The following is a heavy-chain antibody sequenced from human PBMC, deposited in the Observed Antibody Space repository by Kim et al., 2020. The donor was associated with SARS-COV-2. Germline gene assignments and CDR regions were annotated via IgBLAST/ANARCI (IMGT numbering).Heavy chain of an antibody. CDR3: ARVGDRYFDWTFDY. CDR1: GGTFSSYA. V-gene: IGHV1-69*04. CDR2: IIPILGIA. D-gene: IGHD3-9*01. J-gene: IGHJ4*02. Sequence: SVKVSCKASGGTFSSYAISWVRQTPGQGLEWMGRIIPILGIANYAQKFQGRVTITADKSTSTAYMELSSLRSEDTAVYYCARVGDRYFDWTFDYWGQGTLVTVSS.